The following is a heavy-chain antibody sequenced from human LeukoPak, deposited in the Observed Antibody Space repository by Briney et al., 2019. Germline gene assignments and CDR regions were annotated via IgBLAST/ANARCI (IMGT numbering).Heavy chain of an antibody. CDR1: GYTFTGYY. V-gene: IGHV1-2*06. CDR3: ARLLNTVTADNWFDP. D-gene: IGHD4-17*01. Sequence: ASVKVSCKASGYTFTGYYMHWVRQAPGQGLEWMGRINPNSGSTNYAQKFQGRVTMTRDTSISTAYMELSRLRSDDTAVYSCARLLNTVTADNWFDPWGQGTLVTASS. CDR2: INPNSGST. J-gene: IGHJ5*02.